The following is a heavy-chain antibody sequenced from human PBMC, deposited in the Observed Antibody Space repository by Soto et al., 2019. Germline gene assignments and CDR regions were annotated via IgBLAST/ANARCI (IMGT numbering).Heavy chain of an antibody. D-gene: IGHD2-15*01. CDR2: INPSGGST. J-gene: IGHJ4*02. CDR1: GYTFTSYY. V-gene: IGHV1-46*03. Sequence: QVQLVQSGAEVKKPGASVKVSCKASGYTFTSYYMHWVRQAPGQGLEWMGIINPSGGSTSYAQKFQGGVTMTRDTSTSTLYMELSSLRSEDTAVYYCVRARCSGGSCYQADYWGQGTLVTVSS. CDR3: VRARCSGGSCYQADY.